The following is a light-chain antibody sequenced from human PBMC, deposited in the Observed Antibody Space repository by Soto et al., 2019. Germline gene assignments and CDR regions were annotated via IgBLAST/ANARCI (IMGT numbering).Light chain of an antibody. J-gene: IGLJ2*01. CDR2: QDS. CDR1: KLGDKY. Sequence: SYELTQPPSGSVSPGQTASITCSGDKLGDKYACWYQQKPGQSPVLVIYQDSKRPSGIPERFSGSNSGNTATLTISGTQAMDEADYYCQAWDSSTAEVFGGGTKVTVL. V-gene: IGLV3-1*01. CDR3: QAWDSSTAEV.